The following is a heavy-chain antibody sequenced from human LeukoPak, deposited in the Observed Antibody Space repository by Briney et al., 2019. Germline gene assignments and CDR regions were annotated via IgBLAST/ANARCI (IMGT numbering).Heavy chain of an antibody. CDR3: AREAAAVGVDY. D-gene: IGHD6-13*01. CDR2: ISSSGSTI. V-gene: IGHV3-48*03. J-gene: IGHJ4*02. Sequence: GGSLRLSCAASGFTFSSYEMNWVRQAPGKGLEGVSYISSSGSTIYYADSVKGRFTISRDNAKNSLYLQMNSLRAEDTAVYYCAREAAAVGVDYWGQGTLVTVSS. CDR1: GFTFSSYE.